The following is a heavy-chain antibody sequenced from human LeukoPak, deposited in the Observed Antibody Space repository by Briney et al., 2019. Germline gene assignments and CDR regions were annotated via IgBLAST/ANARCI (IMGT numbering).Heavy chain of an antibody. Sequence: SETLSLTCTVSGGSISSYYRSWIRQRPGKGLEWIGYIYTSGSTNYNPSLKSRVTISVDTSKNQFSLKLSSVTAADTAVYYCASLGYCSSTSCWPENCFDPWGQGTLVTVSS. D-gene: IGHD2-2*01. J-gene: IGHJ5*02. V-gene: IGHV4-4*09. CDR3: ASLGYCSSTSCWPENCFDP. CDR1: GGSISSYY. CDR2: IYTSGST.